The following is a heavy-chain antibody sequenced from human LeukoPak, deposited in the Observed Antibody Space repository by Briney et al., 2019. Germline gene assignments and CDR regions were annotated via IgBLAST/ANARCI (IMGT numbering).Heavy chain of an antibody. CDR2: INSDGSST. D-gene: IGHD6-19*01. CDR3: ARRGAVAGTGDY. Sequence: GGSLRLSCAASGFTFSSYWMHWVRQAPGKGLVWVSRINSDGSSTSYADSVKGRFTISRDNAKNTLYLQMNSLRAEDTALYYCARRGAVAGTGDYWGQGTLVAVSS. J-gene: IGHJ4*02. V-gene: IGHV3-74*01. CDR1: GFTFSSYW.